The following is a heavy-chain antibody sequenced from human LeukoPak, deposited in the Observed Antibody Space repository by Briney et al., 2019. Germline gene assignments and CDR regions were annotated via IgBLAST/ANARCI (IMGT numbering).Heavy chain of an antibody. CDR2: ISSSGSTI. D-gene: IGHD6-19*01. V-gene: IGHV3-48*03. J-gene: IGHJ4*02. CDR1: GFTFSSYE. Sequence: GGSLRLSCAASGFTFSSYEMNWVRQAPGKGLEGVSYISSSGSTISYADSVKGRFTISRDNAKNSLYLQMNSLRAEDTAIYYCARDARYSSGWLDFDCWGQGTLVTVSS. CDR3: ARDARYSSGWLDFDC.